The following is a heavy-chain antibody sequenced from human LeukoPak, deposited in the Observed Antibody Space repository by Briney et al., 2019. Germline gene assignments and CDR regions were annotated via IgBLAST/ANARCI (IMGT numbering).Heavy chain of an antibody. J-gene: IGHJ4*02. CDR3: ARGRWARVITNFDY. CDR1: GCPFTGYW. V-gene: IGHV5-51*01. CDR2: ISPGDSDT. D-gene: IGHD1-14*01. Sequence: PGESRNFSSKSSGCPFTGYWIGGVGQMHGKGLEWMGIISPGDSDTRYSPSFQGQVTISADNSTNTAYLQWGSLPPSDTAMYYCARGRWARVITNFDYCGQGTLVTVSS.